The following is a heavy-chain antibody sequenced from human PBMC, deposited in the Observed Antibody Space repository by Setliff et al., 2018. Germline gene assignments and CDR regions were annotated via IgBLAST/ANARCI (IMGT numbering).Heavy chain of an antibody. Sequence: GASVKVSCKASGDTFNTYTLSWVRQAPGQGLEWMGGIIPLLETVKYAQKFQGRLTITADKSTSTGYMELSSLTSEDTAMYYCARDSRQWLEGGASGDMDIWGQGTAVTVSS. V-gene: IGHV1-69*06. D-gene: IGHD6-19*01. J-gene: IGHJ6*02. CDR2: IIPLLETV. CDR1: GDTFNTYT. CDR3: ARDSRQWLEGGASGDMDI.